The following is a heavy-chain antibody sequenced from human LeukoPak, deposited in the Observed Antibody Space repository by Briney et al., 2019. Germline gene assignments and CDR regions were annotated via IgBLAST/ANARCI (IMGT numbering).Heavy chain of an antibody. CDR2: INHSGST. V-gene: IGHV4-34*01. CDR3: ARGWNSGYDQTFDY. D-gene: IGHD5-12*01. CDR1: GGSFSGYY. J-gene: IGHJ4*02. Sequence: SEILSLTCAVYGGSFSGYYWSWIRQPPGKRLEWIGEINHSGSTNYNPSLKSRVTISVDTSKNQFSLKLSSVTAADTAVYYCARGWNSGYDQTFDYWGQGTLVTVSS.